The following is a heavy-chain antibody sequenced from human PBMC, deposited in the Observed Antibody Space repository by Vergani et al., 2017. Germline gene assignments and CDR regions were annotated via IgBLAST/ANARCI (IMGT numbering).Heavy chain of an antibody. J-gene: IGHJ4*02. CDR2: ISGSGGST. CDR3: AKDGFGGLVITSYFDY. D-gene: IGHD3/OR15-3a*01. V-gene: IGHV3-23*01. Sequence: EVHLLESGGGLVQSGGSLRLSCAASGFTFSSYAMSWVRQAPGKGLEWVSAISGSGGSTYYADSVKGRFTISRDDSKNTLYLQMNSLRAEDTAVYYCAKDGFGGLVITSYFDYWGQGTLVTVSS. CDR1: GFTFSSYA.